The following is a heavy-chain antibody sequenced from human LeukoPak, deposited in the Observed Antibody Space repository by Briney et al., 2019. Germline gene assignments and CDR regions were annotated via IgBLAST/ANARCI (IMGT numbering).Heavy chain of an antibody. CDR2: ISGSGGST. D-gene: IGHD6-13*01. CDR1: GFTFTSYA. V-gene: IGHV3-23*01. Sequence: GGSLRLSCAASGFTFTSYAMSWVRQAPGKGLEWVSTISGSGGSTYYADSVKGRFTISGDNSKNTLYLQMNSLRAEDTAVYYCAKYRSGTVPNFDYWGQGTLVTVSS. J-gene: IGHJ4*02. CDR3: AKYRSGTVPNFDY.